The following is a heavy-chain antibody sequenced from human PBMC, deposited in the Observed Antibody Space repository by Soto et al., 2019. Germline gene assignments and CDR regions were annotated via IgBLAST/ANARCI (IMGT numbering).Heavy chain of an antibody. CDR2: ISAYNGNT. J-gene: IGHJ3*02. Sequence: QVQLVKSGAEVKKPGAPVQVSCKASGYTFTSYGISWVRQAPGQGLEWMGWISAYNGNTNYAQKLQGRVTMTTDTGKSTATMELRSLRSDDAAVYYFASGSPVGHDAFDIWGQGTMVT. CDR3: ASGSPVGHDAFDI. D-gene: IGHD1-26*01. CDR1: GYTFTSYG. V-gene: IGHV1-18*01.